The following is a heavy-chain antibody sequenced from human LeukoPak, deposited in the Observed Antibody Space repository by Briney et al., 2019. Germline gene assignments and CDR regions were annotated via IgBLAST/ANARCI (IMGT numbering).Heavy chain of an antibody. CDR2: ISGSGGST. CDR3: VRSLVGSTDY. CDR1: GFTFSSYA. Sequence: PGGSLRLSCAASGFTFSSYAMSWVRQAPGKGLEWVSGISGSGGSTYYADSVKGRFTISRDNAKNTLYLQMNSLRAEDTAVYYCVRSLVGSTDYWGQGTLVTVSS. V-gene: IGHV3-23*01. D-gene: IGHD1-26*01. J-gene: IGHJ4*02.